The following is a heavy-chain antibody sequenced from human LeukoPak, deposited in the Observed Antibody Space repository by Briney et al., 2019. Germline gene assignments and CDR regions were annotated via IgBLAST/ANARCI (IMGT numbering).Heavy chain of an antibody. CDR2: IRYDGSDK. CDR1: GFTFSDYN. D-gene: IGHD3-10*01. CDR3: AKEPYGSGSYYLYFDY. Sequence: QSGGSLRLSCAASGFTFSDYNMHWVRQAPGKGLEWVAFIRYDGSDKYYADSVKGRFTISRDNSKNTLYLQMNSLRAEDTAVYYCAKEPYGSGSYYLYFDYWGQGTLVTVSS. V-gene: IGHV3-30*02. J-gene: IGHJ4*02.